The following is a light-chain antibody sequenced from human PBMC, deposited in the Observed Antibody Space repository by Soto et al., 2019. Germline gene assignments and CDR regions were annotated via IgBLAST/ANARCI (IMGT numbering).Light chain of an antibody. CDR3: QSYDSSLSAL. CDR2: GNS. CDR1: SSNIGAGYD. Sequence: QAVVTQPPSVSGAPGQRVTISCTGSSSNIGAGYDVHWYQQLPGTAPKLLIYGNSNRPSGVPDRFSGSKSGTSASLTITGLQAEDEAYYYCQSYDSSLSALFGGGTKLTVL. V-gene: IGLV1-40*01. J-gene: IGLJ3*02.